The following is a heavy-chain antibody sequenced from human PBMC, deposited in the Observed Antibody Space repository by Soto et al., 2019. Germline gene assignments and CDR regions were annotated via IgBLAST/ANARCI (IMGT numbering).Heavy chain of an antibody. CDR3: ARSREFDY. V-gene: IGHV4-30-2*01. J-gene: IGHJ4*02. CDR1: GGSLSGATYS. CDR2: IFPSGTT. Sequence: QVQLRESGSGLVKPLETLSLTCGVSGGSLSGATYSWNWIRQPPGKGLEWIDYIFPSGTTYYNPSLKSRVAISIDVSKYQFSLSLRSFTAAETAVYYCARSREFDYWSEGTLVSVSS.